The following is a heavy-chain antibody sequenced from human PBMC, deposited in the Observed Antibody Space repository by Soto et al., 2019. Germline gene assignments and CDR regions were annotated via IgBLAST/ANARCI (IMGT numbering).Heavy chain of an antibody. Sequence: QVQLVQSGAELKNPGASVKVACKASGYKFTTYFTHWVRQAPGQGLEWMGMIHPSGDTGYAQKFRGRVTMTIDTSTTTAYMELRNLTSEDTAVYFSVRGYCTTSPCSGDFQFWGQGTLVTVSS. CDR1: GYKFTTYF. J-gene: IGHJ1*01. CDR3: VRGYCTTSPCSGDFQF. CDR2: IHPSGDT. D-gene: IGHD2-15*01. V-gene: IGHV1-46*01.